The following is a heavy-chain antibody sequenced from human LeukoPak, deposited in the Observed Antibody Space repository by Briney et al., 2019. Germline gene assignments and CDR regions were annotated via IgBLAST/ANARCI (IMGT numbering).Heavy chain of an antibody. CDR2: IIPIFGTA. V-gene: IGHV1-69*13. Sequence: GASVKVSCKASEGTFSSYAISWVRQAPGQGLEWMGGIIPIFGTANYAQKFQGRVTITADESTSTAYMELSSLRSEDTAVYYCASVVPAAIRGYYFDYWGQGTLVTVSS. D-gene: IGHD2-2*02. CDR3: ASVVPAAIRGYYFDY. J-gene: IGHJ4*02. CDR1: EGTFSSYA.